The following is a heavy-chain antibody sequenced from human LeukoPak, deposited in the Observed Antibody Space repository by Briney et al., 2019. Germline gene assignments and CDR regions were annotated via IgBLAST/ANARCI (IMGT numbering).Heavy chain of an antibody. CDR2: INHSGST. CDR1: GGSFSGYY. V-gene: IGHV4-34*01. CDR3: ARLYGSGSYYYYYYMDV. D-gene: IGHD3-10*01. J-gene: IGHJ6*03. Sequence: SETMSLTCAVYGGSFSGYYWSWIRQPPGKGLEWIGEINHSGSTNYNPSLKSRVTISVDTSKNQFSLKLSSVTAADTAVYYCARLYGSGSYYYYYYMDVWGKGTTVTVSS.